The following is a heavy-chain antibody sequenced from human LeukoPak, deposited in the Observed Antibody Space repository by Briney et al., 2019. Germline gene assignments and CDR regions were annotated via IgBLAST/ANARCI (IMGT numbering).Heavy chain of an antibody. J-gene: IGHJ4*02. V-gene: IGHV4-38-2*02. CDR3: ARKANGIFDY. D-gene: IGHD1-1*01. CDR2: IYHSGST. Sequence: SETLSLTCTVSGYSISSGYYWGWIRPPPGKGLEWIGSIYHSGSTYYNPSLKSRVTISVDTSKNQFSLKLSSVTAADTAVYYCARKANGIFDYWGQGTLVTVSS. CDR1: GYSISSGYY.